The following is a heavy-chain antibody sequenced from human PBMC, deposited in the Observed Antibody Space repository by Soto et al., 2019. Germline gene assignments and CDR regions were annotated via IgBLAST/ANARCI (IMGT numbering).Heavy chain of an antibody. V-gene: IGHV4-39*01. CDR2: IYYSGST. J-gene: IGHJ6*02. Sequence: QLQLQESGPGLVKPSETLSLTCTVSGGSISSNSYYWGWIRQPPGKGLEWIGNIYYSGSTYYNPSLKSRVTITVDTSRNQFPPNLRAWTGADPAWYFCAGPGCRSLFHLRLDVWGPGT. CDR1: GGSISSNSYY. D-gene: IGHD3-16*02. CDR3: AGPGCRSLFHLRLDV.